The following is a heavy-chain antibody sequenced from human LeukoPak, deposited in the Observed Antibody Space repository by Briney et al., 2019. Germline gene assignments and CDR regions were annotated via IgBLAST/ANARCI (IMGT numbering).Heavy chain of an antibody. V-gene: IGHV1-69*05. D-gene: IGHD4-23*01. CDR1: GGTFSSYA. CDR2: IIPIFGTA. CDR3: AREPAPYGGNLYYFDC. Sequence: GASVKVSCKASGGTFSSYAISWVRQAPGQGLEWMGRIIPIFGTANYAQKFQGRVTITTDESTSTAYMELSSLRSEDTAVYYCAREPAPYGGNLYYFDCWGQGTLVTVSS. J-gene: IGHJ4*02.